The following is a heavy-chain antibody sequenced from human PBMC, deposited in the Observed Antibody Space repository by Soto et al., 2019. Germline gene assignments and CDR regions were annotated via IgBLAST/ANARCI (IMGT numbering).Heavy chain of an antibody. CDR1: GYTFTSYY. CDR3: ARGGVRGGYCSGGSGSPRVDY. CDR2: INPSGGST. D-gene: IGHD2-15*01. J-gene: IGHJ4*02. V-gene: IGHV1-46*01. Sequence: QVQLVQSGAEVKKPGASVKVSCKASGYTFTSYYMHWVRQAPGQGLEWMGIINPSGGSTSYAQKFXXXVTRARDTCTXXGXMXXDSLRSEDTAVYYCARGGVRGGYCSGGSGSPRVDYWGQGTLVTVSS.